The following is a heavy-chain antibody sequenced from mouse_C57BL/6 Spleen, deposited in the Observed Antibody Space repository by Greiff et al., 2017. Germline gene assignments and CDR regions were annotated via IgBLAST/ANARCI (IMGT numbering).Heavy chain of an antibody. J-gene: IGHJ1*03. CDR3: ARSRLCDWYFDV. CDR1: GYTFTSYW. V-gene: IGHV1-53*01. CDR2: INPSNGGT. D-gene: IGHD6-5*01. Sequence: QVQLQQPGTELVKPGASVTLSCKASGYTFTSYWLHWVKRRPGQGLEWIGNINPSNGGTNYNEKFKSKATLTVDKSSSTAYMQLSSLTSEDSAVYYCARSRLCDWYFDVWGTGTTVTVSS.